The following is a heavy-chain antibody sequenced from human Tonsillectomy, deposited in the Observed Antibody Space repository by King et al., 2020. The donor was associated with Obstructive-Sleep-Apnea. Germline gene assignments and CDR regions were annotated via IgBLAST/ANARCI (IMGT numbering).Heavy chain of an antibody. CDR2: ISSSGTTI. J-gene: IGHJ2*01. V-gene: IGHV3-11*01. CDR1: GFTFSDYY. D-gene: IGHD6-13*01. CDR3: ARFRIAAAPWDWYFDL. Sequence: VQLVESGGDLVKPGGSLRLSCAASGFTFSDYYMSWIRQAPGKGLEWVSYISSSGTTIYYADPVKGRFTISRDNAKNSLYLQMISLRAEDTAVYSCARFRIAAAPWDWYFDLWGRGTLVTVSS.